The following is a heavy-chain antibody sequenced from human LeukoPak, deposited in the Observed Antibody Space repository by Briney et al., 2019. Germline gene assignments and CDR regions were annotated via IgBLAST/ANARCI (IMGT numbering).Heavy chain of an antibody. D-gene: IGHD2-15*01. CDR2: IKQDGSEK. Sequence: GGSLRLSCAASGFTFSSYWMSWVRQAPGKGLEWVANIKQDGSEKYYVDSVKGRFTISRDNAKNSLYLQMNSLRAEDTAVYYCARDVRYWSVAATTSFDYWGQGTLVTVSS. CDR1: GFTFSSYW. CDR3: ARDVRYWSVAATTSFDY. V-gene: IGHV3-7*01. J-gene: IGHJ4*02.